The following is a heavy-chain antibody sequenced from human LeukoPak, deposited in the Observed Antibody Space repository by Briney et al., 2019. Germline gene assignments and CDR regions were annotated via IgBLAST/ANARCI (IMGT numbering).Heavy chain of an antibody. Sequence: SETLSLTCTVSGYSISSGYYWGWIRQPPGKGLEWIGSIYTSGSTNYNPSLKSRVTISVDTSKNQFSLKLSSVTAADTAVYYCAREVPDAFDIWGQGTMVTVSS. CDR1: GYSISSGYY. CDR2: IYTSGST. CDR3: AREVPDAFDI. D-gene: IGHD4/OR15-4a*01. V-gene: IGHV4-38-2*02. J-gene: IGHJ3*02.